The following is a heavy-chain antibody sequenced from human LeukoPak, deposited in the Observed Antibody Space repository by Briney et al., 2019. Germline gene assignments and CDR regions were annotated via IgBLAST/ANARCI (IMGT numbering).Heavy chain of an antibody. Sequence: XETLSLTCAVYGGSFSGYYWSWIRQPPGKGLEWIGEINHSGSTNYNPSLKSRVTISVDTSKNQFSLKLSSVTAADTAVYYCASGRLSGSWYGSFPLWGQGTLVTVSS. D-gene: IGHD6-13*01. V-gene: IGHV4-34*01. J-gene: IGHJ4*02. CDR2: INHSGST. CDR1: GGSFSGYY. CDR3: ASGRLSGSWYGSFPL.